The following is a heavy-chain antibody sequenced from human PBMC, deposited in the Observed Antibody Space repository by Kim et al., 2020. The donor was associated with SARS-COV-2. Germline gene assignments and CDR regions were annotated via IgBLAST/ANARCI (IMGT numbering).Heavy chain of an antibody. V-gene: IGHV4-34*01. CDR3: ARGTSLLGFGGKRFDP. J-gene: IGHJ5*02. CDR2: INHSGST. Sequence: SETLSLTCAVYGGSFSGYYWSWIRQPPGKGLEWIGEINHSGSTNYNPSLKSRVTIPVDTSKNQFSLKLSPVTAADTAVYYCARGTSLLGFGGKRFDPWG. D-gene: IGHD3-10*01. CDR1: GGSFSGYY.